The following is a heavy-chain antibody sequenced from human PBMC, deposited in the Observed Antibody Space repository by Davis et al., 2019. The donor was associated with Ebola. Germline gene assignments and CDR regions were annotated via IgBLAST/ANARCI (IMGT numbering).Heavy chain of an antibody. J-gene: IGHJ5*02. CDR3: ARGITMVRGRDWFDP. CDR1: GYTFTSYG. Sequence: ASVQVSCKASGYTFTSYGISCVRQASGQGLEWMGWISVYNGNTNYAQKLQGRVTMTTDTSTSTAYMELRSLRSDDTAVYYCARGITMVRGRDWFDPCGQGTLVTVSS. D-gene: IGHD3-10*01. CDR2: ISVYNGNT. V-gene: IGHV1-18*04.